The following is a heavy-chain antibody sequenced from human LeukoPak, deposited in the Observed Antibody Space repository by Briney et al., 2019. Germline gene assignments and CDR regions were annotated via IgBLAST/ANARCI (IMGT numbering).Heavy chain of an antibody. CDR2: IWYDGSNK. V-gene: IGHV3-33*01. CDR3: ARDGVRSGYHEGPDY. CDR1: GFTFSSYG. D-gene: IGHD3-22*01. J-gene: IGHJ4*02. Sequence: PGRSLRLSCAASGFTFSSYGMHWVRQAPGKGLEWVAVIWYDGSNKYLADSVKGRFTISRDNSKNTLYLQMNSLRAEDTAVYYCARDGVRSGYHEGPDYWDEGTLVTVSS.